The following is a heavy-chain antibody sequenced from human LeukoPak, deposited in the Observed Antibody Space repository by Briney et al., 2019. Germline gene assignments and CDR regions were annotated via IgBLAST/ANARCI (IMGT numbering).Heavy chain of an antibody. Sequence: ASVKVSCKPSGYTFIAYYIHLVRQAPGQGLEWMGWINPNSGDTNYAQKLQGRVTMTTDTSTSTAYMELRSLRSDDTAVYYCASTTGTTWGVGNFDYWGQGTLVTVSS. CDR3: ASTTGTTWGVGNFDY. V-gene: IGHV1-18*01. CDR2: INPNSGDT. CDR1: GYTFIAYY. J-gene: IGHJ4*02. D-gene: IGHD1-1*01.